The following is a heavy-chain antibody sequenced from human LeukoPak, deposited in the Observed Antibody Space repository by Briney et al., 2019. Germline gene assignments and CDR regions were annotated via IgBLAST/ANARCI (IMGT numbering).Heavy chain of an antibody. J-gene: IGHJ1*01. CDR1: GGSINSYY. V-gene: IGHV4-59*01. CDR2: VYHSGST. CDR3: ARDSPFQH. Sequence: SSETLSLTCTVSGGSINSYYWSWIRQPPGKGLEWIGYVYHSGSTNYNPSLKSRASLSVDTSRNQFSLKLSSMSAADTAVYYCARDSPFQHWGQGTLVTVSS.